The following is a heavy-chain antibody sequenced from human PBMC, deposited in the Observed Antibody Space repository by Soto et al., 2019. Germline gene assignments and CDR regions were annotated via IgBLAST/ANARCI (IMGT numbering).Heavy chain of an antibody. CDR1: GESISSSSYC. CDR3: ARQRTTVVTQAYFDH. D-gene: IGHD2-21*02. Sequence: SETLSLTCIVSGESISSSSYCWCGIRQRPGKGLEWIGSIYYSGRTYYNPSFKSRVTISIDTSKNQFSLKLSSVTATDTAVYYCARQRTTVVTQAYFDHWGQGALVTVSS. V-gene: IGHV4-39*01. CDR2: IYYSGRT. J-gene: IGHJ4*02.